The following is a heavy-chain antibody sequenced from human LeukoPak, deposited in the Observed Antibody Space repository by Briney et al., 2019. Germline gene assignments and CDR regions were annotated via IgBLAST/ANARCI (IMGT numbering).Heavy chain of an antibody. CDR3: ASGPSYGDIPHYYYYYGMDV. D-gene: IGHD4-17*01. CDR2: ISSSGSTI. V-gene: IGHV3-11*01. J-gene: IGHJ6*02. CDR1: GFTFSDYY. Sequence: PGGSLRLSCAAPGFTFSDYYMSWIRQAPGKGLEWVSYISSSGSTIYYADSVKGRFTISRDNAKNSLYLQMNSLRAEDTAVYYCASGPSYGDIPHYYYYYGMDVWGQGTTVTVSS.